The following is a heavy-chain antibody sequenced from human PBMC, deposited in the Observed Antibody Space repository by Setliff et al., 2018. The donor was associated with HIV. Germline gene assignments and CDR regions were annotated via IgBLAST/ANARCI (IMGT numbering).Heavy chain of an antibody. J-gene: IGHJ4*02. CDR3: ARGPYYDSSGYYSWPFDY. CDR1: GYTFTSYG. V-gene: IGHV1-18*01. D-gene: IGHD3-22*01. Sequence: ASVKVSCKASGYTFTSYGISWVRQAPGQGLEWMGWISAYDSNTNYEHRLQGRVTMTTDTSTSTAYMELRGLISDDTAVYYCARGPYYDSSGYYSWPFDYWGQGTLVTVSS. CDR2: ISAYDSNT.